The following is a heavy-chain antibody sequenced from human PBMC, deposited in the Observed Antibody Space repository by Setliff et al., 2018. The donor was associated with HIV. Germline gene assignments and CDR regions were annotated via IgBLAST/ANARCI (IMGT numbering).Heavy chain of an antibody. CDR2: VYPDDSDS. D-gene: IGHD2-15*01. CDR1: GYNFASHW. Sequence: PGESLKISCRGSGYNFASHWIAWVRQMPGNGLEWMGIVYPDDSDSRYSPSFQGQVTISADKSVSTAYLQWSSLKASDTAMYYCARQAVDCSGGTCYSTSAFDYWGQGTLVTVSS. V-gene: IGHV5-51*01. CDR3: ARQAVDCSGGTCYSTSAFDY. J-gene: IGHJ4*02.